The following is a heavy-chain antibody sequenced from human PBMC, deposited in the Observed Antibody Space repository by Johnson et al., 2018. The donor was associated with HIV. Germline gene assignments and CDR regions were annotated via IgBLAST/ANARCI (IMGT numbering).Heavy chain of an antibody. D-gene: IGHD3-10*01. V-gene: IGHV3-30*04. Sequence: QVQLVESGGGVVQPGRSLRLSCAASGFTFSSYAMHWVRQAPGKGLEGVAVISYDGSNKYYADSVKGRFTISRDNSKNTLYLQMDSLRAEDTAVYYCAKEGITMEVDIWGQGTTVTVSS. CDR3: AKEGITMEVDI. J-gene: IGHJ3*02. CDR1: GFTFSSYA. CDR2: ISYDGSNK.